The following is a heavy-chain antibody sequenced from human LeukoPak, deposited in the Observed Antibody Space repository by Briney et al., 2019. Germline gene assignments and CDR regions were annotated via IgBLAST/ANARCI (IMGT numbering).Heavy chain of an antibody. CDR1: GYTFTGYY. Sequence: ASVKVSCKASGYTFTGYYMHWVRQAPGQGLEWMGWINPNSGGTNYAQKFQGRVTMTRDTSISTAYMELSRLRSDDTAVYYCARYSGSYGAFYIWGQGTMVTVSS. J-gene: IGHJ3*02. D-gene: IGHD1-26*01. CDR3: ARYSGSYGAFYI. CDR2: INPNSGGT. V-gene: IGHV1-2*02.